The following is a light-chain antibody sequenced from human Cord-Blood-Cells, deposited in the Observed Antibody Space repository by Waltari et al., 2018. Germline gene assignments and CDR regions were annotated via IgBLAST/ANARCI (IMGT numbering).Light chain of an antibody. CDR2: DAS. CDR3: QQYDNLPLT. Sequence: IQIAQSPSSLSASVGDRVTITCQASQDISNYLNWYQQKPWKAPKLLLYDASNLETGVPSRFSGSGSATNFTFTISSLQPEDIATYYCQQYDNLPLTFGGGTKVEIK. CDR1: QDISNY. J-gene: IGKJ4*01. V-gene: IGKV1-33*01.